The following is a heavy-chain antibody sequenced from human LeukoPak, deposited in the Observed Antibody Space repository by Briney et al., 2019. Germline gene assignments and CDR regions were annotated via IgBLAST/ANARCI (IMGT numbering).Heavy chain of an antibody. D-gene: IGHD3-9*01. V-gene: IGHV4-59*08. Sequence: PSETLSLTCTVSGGSIVSYYWSWIRQPPGKGLEWIGYIYYTGSTNYNPSLKSRVTISVDTPKNQFSLKLSSVTAADTAVYYLPRYLAAGYFDLWGRGTLVTVCS. J-gene: IGHJ2*01. CDR2: IYYTGST. CDR1: GGSIVSYY. CDR3: PRYLAAGYFDL.